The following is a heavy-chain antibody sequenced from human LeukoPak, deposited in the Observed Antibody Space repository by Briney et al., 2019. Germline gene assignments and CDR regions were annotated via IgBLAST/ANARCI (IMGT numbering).Heavy chain of an antibody. Sequence: GGSLRLSCAASGFTFSSYAMSSVRQAPGKGLEWGSAISGSGGSTYYADSVKGRFTISRDNSKNTLYLQMNSLRAEDTAVYYCANYPAAGADYWGQGTLVTVSS. CDR2: ISGSGGST. V-gene: IGHV3-23*01. CDR3: ANYPAAGADY. D-gene: IGHD6-13*01. J-gene: IGHJ4*02. CDR1: GFTFSSYA.